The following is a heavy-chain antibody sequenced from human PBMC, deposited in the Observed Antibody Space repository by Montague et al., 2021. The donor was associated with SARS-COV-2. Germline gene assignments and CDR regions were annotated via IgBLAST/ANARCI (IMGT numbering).Heavy chain of an antibody. Sequence: SETLSLTCAVYGGSFSGYYWTWIRQSPGKGLEWIAEINHSGTTNYNFTPSLRSRVTLSVDTSKSQFSLKFSSVTAADTGVHSCARWDPQTLTLIGLRGKSASDYWGQGTLVTVSS. CDR2: INHSGTT. CDR1: GGSFSGYY. J-gene: IGHJ4*02. D-gene: IGHD4-23*01. V-gene: IGHV4-34*01. CDR3: ARWDPQTLTLIGLRGKSASDY.